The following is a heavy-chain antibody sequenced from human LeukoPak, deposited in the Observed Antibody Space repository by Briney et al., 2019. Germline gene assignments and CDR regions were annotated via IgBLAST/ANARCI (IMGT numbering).Heavy chain of an antibody. CDR1: GFTFSDYY. CDR2: FSSSGSTI. J-gene: IGHJ6*03. CDR3: ARDTEGVPYYYYYYMDV. D-gene: IGHD3-16*01. V-gene: IGHV3-11*04. Sequence: KTGGSLRLSCAASGFTFSDYYMSWIRQAPGKGLEWVSYFSSSGSTIYYADSVKGRFTISRDNAKNSLYLQMNSLRAEDTAVYYCARDTEGVPYYYYYYMDVWGKGTTVTVSS.